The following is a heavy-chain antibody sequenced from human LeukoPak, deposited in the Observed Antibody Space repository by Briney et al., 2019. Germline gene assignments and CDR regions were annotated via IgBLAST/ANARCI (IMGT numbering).Heavy chain of an antibody. CDR2: INSDGSST. Sequence: GGSLRLSCAASGFTFSSYWMHWVRQAPGKGLVWVSRINSDGSSTSYADSVKGRFTISRDNARNSLYLQMNSLRAEDTAVYYCARDYYGSGSYWDWFDPWGQGTLVTVSS. CDR1: GFTFSSYW. D-gene: IGHD3-10*01. J-gene: IGHJ5*02. V-gene: IGHV3-74*01. CDR3: ARDYYGSGSYWDWFDP.